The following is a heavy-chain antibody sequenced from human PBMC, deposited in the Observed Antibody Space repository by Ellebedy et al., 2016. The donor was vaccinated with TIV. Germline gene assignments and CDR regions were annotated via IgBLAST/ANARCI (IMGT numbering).Heavy chain of an antibody. Sequence: PAGSLRLSCAASGFTFSSSSMNWVRQAPGKGLEWVSYISTGSRTIYYADSVKGRFTVSRDNAKNSLYLQMNSLRDEDTAVYYCARGLEQQLVLDYWGQGTLVTVSS. D-gene: IGHD6-13*01. V-gene: IGHV3-48*02. CDR2: ISTGSRTI. CDR1: GFTFSSSS. J-gene: IGHJ4*02. CDR3: ARGLEQQLVLDY.